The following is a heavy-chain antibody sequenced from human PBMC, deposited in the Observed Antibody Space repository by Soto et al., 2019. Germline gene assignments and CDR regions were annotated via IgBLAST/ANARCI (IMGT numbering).Heavy chain of an antibody. V-gene: IGHV4-39*01. D-gene: IGHD6-6*01. Sequence: QLQLQESGPGLVKPSETLSLTCTVSGGSISSSSYYWGWIRQPPGKGLEWIGSIYYSGSTYYNPSLRSRVTISVDTSKNQFSLKLSSVTAADTAVYYCARLIFPSKDSSSCNFDYWGQGTLVTVSS. J-gene: IGHJ4*02. CDR3: ARLIFPSKDSSSCNFDY. CDR1: GGSISSSSYY. CDR2: IYYSGST.